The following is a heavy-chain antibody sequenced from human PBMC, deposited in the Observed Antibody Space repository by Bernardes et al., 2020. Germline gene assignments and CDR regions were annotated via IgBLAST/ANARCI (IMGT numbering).Heavy chain of an antibody. D-gene: IGHD4-17*01. Sequence: SVKVSCKASGGTFRTHVFDWVRQAPGQGLEWMGRIIPIFNTPNYAQKFLGRATITADESASMVHMELTSLRSDDTAVYYCARPLRNDRSKGLAVWGQGTLVTGSS. CDR2: IIPIFNTP. CDR3: ARPLRNDRSKGLAV. J-gene: IGHJ4*02. CDR1: GGTFRTHV. V-gene: IGHV1-69*13.